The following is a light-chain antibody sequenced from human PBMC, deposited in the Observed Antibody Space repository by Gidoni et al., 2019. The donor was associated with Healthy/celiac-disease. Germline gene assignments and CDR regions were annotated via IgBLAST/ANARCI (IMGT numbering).Light chain of an antibody. CDR1: QDLSNY. J-gene: IGKJ3*01. Sequence: DIQMTQSPSSLSASVGDRVTITCQASQDLSNYLNWYQQKPGKAPKLLIYDASNLETGVPSRFSGSGAGTDFTFTISSLQPEDIATDYCQQYDNPFGPGTKVDIK. CDR2: DAS. CDR3: QQYDNP. V-gene: IGKV1-33*01.